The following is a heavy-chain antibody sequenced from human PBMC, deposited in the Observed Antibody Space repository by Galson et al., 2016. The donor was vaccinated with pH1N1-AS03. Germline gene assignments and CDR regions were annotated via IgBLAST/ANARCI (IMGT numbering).Heavy chain of an antibody. J-gene: IGHJ4*02. Sequence: SLRLSCAASGFTFDDYAMNWVRQGPGKGLEWVSGISWIGDSTGYAESVKGRFTISRDSAKKSLYLQMNSLTSEDTAFYYCVTGYSSNWFANYFDFWGQGTLVTVSS. V-gene: IGHV3-9*01. CDR3: VTGYSSNWFANYFDF. D-gene: IGHD6-13*01. CDR2: ISWIGDST. CDR1: GFTFDDYA.